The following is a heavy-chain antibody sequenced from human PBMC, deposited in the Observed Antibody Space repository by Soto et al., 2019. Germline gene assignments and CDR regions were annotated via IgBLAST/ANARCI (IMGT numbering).Heavy chain of an antibody. V-gene: IGHV2-5*01. CDR3: AKSGSSGWYGWFDP. D-gene: IGHD6-19*01. CDR2: IYWNDDK. Sequence: QITLKESGPTLVKPTQTLTLTCIFSGFSLRTSGVGVGWIRQPPGKALEWLGFIYWNDDKRYSPSLKSRLTITKDTSKNQVVLTMTHMDPADTATYYCAKSGSSGWYGWFDPWGQVTLVTVSS. CDR1: GFSLRTSGVG. J-gene: IGHJ5*02.